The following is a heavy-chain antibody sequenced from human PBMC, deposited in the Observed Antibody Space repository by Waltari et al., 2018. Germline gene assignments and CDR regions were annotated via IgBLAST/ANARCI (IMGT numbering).Heavy chain of an antibody. CDR1: GFTFSSYA. J-gene: IGHJ6*02. CDR3: ARRGDLYYYYGMDV. Sequence: EVQLLESGGVLVQPGGSLRLSCAASGFTFSSYAMRSVRQAPGKGLEWVSAISGSGVSTYYADDVKGRFTISRDNSKNTLYLQMNSLRAEDTAVYYCARRGDLYYYYGMDVWGQGTTVTVSS. V-gene: IGHV3-23*01. CDR2: ISGSGVST. D-gene: IGHD3-10*01.